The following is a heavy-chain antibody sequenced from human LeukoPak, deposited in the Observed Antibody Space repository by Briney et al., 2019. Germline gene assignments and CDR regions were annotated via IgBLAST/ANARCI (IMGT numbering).Heavy chain of an antibody. Sequence: SETLSLTCTVSGDSISSYYWSWIRQPPGKGLEWIGYIYYSGSTNYNPSLKSRVTISVDRSKNQFSLRLSSVTAADTAVYYCARHYADYADPYTFDIWGQGTTVTVSS. D-gene: IGHD4-17*01. V-gene: IGHV4-59*08. J-gene: IGHJ3*02. CDR3: ARHYADYADPYTFDI. CDR1: GDSISSYY. CDR2: IYYSGST.